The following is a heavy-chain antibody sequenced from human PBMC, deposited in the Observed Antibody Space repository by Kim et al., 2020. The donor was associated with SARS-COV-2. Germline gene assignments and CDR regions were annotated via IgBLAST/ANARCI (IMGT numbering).Heavy chain of an antibody. V-gene: IGHV3-49*04. D-gene: IGHD3-3*01. Sequence: GGSLRLSCTASGFTFGDYAMSWVRQAPGKGLEWVGFIRSKAYGGTTEYAASVKGRFTISRDDSKSIAYLQMNSLKTEDTAVYYCTRGYDFWSGYRGVFDYWGQGTLVTVSS. CDR3: TRGYDFWSGYRGVFDY. CDR1: GFTFGDYA. J-gene: IGHJ4*02. CDR2: IRSKAYGGTT.